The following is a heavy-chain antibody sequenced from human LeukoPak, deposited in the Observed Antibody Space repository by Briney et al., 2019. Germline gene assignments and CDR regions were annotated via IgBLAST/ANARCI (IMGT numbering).Heavy chain of an antibody. V-gene: IGHV1-69*06. CDR1: GGTFSSYA. CDR2: IIPIFGTA. J-gene: IGHJ4*02. CDR3: ARDLVLTFDY. D-gene: IGHD6-13*01. Sequence: ASVKVSCKASGGTFSSYAISWVRQAPGQGLEWMGGIIPIFGTANYAQKFQGRVTITADKSTSTAYMELSSLRSEDTAVYYYARDLVLTFDYWGQGTLVTVSS.